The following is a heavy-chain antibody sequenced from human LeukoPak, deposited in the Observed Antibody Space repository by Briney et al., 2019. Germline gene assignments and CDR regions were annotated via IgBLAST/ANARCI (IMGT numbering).Heavy chain of an antibody. V-gene: IGHV4-34*01. CDR1: GGSFSGYY. D-gene: IGHD4-17*01. CDR2: INHSGST. Sequence: SETLSLTCAVYGGSFSGYYWSWIRQPPGKGLEWIGEINHSGSTNYNPSLKSRVTISVDTSKNQFSLKLSSVTAADTAVYYCARDRYGDYADYYYGMDVWGQGTTVTVSS. CDR3: ARDRYGDYADYYYGMDV. J-gene: IGHJ6*02.